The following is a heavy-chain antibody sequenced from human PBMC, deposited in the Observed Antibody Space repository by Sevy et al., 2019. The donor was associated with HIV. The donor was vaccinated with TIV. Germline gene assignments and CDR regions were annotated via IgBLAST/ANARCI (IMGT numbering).Heavy chain of an antibody. CDR3: AKSDYDFWSGQASGYYFDY. D-gene: IGHD3-3*01. CDR2: ISGSGGKT. V-gene: IGHV3-23*01. J-gene: IGHJ4*02. Sequence: GGSLRLSCAASGFTFNNYAMSWVRQAPGKGLEWVSTISGSGGKTYYADSVRGRFTIYRDSSNNTLYLQMNSLRAEETAMYYCAKSDYDFWSGQASGYYFDYWGQGTLVTVSS. CDR1: GFTFNNYA.